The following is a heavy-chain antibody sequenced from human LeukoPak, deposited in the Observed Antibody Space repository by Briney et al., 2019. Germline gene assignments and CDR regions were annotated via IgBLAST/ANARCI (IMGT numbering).Heavy chain of an antibody. D-gene: IGHD2-21*02. CDR1: GFTFCDYY. CDR2: ISTGSSYT. V-gene: IGHV3-11*05. Sequence: GGSLRLSCAASGFTFCDYYMSWIRQAPGRGLEWVSYISTGSSYTNYADSVKGRFTISRDNAKNSLYLQMNSLRAEDTALYYCARAEGGPATAIYWGQGTLVTVSS. J-gene: IGHJ4*02. CDR3: ARAEGGPATAIY.